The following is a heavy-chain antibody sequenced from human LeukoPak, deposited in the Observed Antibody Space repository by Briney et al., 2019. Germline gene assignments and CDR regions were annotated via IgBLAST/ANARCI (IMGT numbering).Heavy chain of an antibody. CDR1: GFTFSSYS. V-gene: IGHV3-48*01. CDR3: ARGAVAASKYAFDI. CDR2: ISTSSSTI. J-gene: IGHJ3*02. Sequence: GGSLRLSCAASGFTFSSYSMNWVRQAPGKGLEWVSYISTSSSTIYYADSVKGRFTISRDNAKNSLYLQMNSLRAEDTAVYYCARGAVAASKYAFDIWGQGTMVTVSS. D-gene: IGHD6-19*01.